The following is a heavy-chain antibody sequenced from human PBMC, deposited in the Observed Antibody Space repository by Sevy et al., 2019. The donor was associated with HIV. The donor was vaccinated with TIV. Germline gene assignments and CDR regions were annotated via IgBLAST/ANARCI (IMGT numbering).Heavy chain of an antibody. CDR1: GGSFSNDD. J-gene: IGHJ4*02. CDR2: INHSGST. V-gene: IGHV4-34*01. D-gene: IGHD3-22*01. Sequence: SETLSLTCAVYGGSFSNDDWSWIRQPPGKGLEWIGEINHSGSTNYNPSLKSRVTISIDTSKNQFSLKLTSVTAADTAVYYCARWRGTRVTMSGVVTTGYFVNWGQGALVTVSS. CDR3: ARWRGTRVTMSGVVTTGYFVN.